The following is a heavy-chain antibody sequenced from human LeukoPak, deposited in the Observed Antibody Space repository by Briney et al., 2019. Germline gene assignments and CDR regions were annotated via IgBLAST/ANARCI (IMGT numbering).Heavy chain of an antibody. D-gene: IGHD1-26*01. V-gene: IGHV3-30-3*01. J-gene: IGHJ3*02. CDR2: ISYDGSNK. Sequence: PGTSLRLSCAASGFTFSSYTMHWVRQAPGKGLEWVAVISYDGSNKYYADSAKGRFTISRDNSKNTLYLQMNSLRAEDTALYYCATQKLWEGWEPRGYAFDIWGQGTRVTVSS. CDR3: ATQKLWEGWEPRGYAFDI. CDR1: GFTFSSYT.